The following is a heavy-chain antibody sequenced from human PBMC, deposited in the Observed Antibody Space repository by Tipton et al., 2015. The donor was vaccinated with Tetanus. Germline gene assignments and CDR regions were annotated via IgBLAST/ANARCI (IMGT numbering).Heavy chain of an antibody. D-gene: IGHD2-8*01. V-gene: IGHV4-59*02. CDR2: IFYSGNS. CDR1: GDSGSRHY. CDR3: ARGLIDDFLGSRIYFYS. Sequence: GLVKPSETLSLTCSVSGDSGSRHYWSWIRQPPGKALEWIGDIFYSGNSISNPSFRSRVTMSVDTSRTLLSLTLIAVTAADTAVYFCARGLIDDFLGSRIYFYSWGPGTLVTVSS. J-gene: IGHJ4*02.